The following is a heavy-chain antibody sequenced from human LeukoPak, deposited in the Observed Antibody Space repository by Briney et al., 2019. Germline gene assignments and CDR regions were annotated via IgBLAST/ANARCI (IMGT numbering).Heavy chain of an antibody. V-gene: IGHV3-7*01. CDR2: IKQDGSEK. Sequence: GGSLRLSCAASGFTFSSYWMSWVRQAPGKGLEWVANIKQDGSEKYYVDSVKGRFTISRDNAKNSLYLQMNSLRAEDTAVYYCARGYLYYDFWSGYSLDYWGQGTLVTVSS. CDR1: GFTFSSYW. CDR3: ARGYLYYDFWSGYSLDY. J-gene: IGHJ4*02. D-gene: IGHD3-3*01.